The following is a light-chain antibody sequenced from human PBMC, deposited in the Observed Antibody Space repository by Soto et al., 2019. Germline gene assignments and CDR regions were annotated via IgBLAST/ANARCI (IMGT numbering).Light chain of an antibody. CDR2: KAS. CDR3: QHYNSYSEA. Sequence: DIQMTQSPSTLSASAGYRFSITCRASETISNLMAWYQQKPGQAPNLLIYKASNLETGVPSRFSGSGSGTEFTLTISSLQPDDFATYYCQHYNSYSEAFGQGTTGDIK. CDR1: ETISNL. J-gene: IGKJ1*01. V-gene: IGKV1-5*03.